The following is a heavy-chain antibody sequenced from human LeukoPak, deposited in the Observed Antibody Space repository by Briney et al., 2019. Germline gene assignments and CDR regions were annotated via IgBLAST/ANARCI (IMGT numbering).Heavy chain of an antibody. CDR2: IYHSGST. D-gene: IGHD3-22*01. CDR3: ARRSDGYYYDSSGYNNWFDP. V-gene: IGHV4-38-2*02. J-gene: IGHJ5*02. Sequence: SETLSLTCTVSGYSISSGYYWGWIRQPPGKGLEWIGSIYHSGSTYYNPSLKSRVTISVDTSKNQFSLKLSSVTAADTAVYYCARRSDGYYYDSSGYNNWFDPWGQGTLVTVSS. CDR1: GYSISSGYY.